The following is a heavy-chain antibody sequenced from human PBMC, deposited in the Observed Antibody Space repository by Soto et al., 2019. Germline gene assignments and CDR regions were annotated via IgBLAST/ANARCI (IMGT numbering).Heavy chain of an antibody. CDR3: AREIVVVPAAMPVVWFDP. V-gene: IGHV3-23*01. J-gene: IGHJ5*02. CDR2: IRATVDST. CDR1: GFTFRLYA. D-gene: IGHD2-2*01. Sequence: PGGSLRLSCAASGFTFRLYAMTWVRQAPGKGLEWVSTIRATVDSTYYADSVTGRLTISRDNSKNTLFLHMNSLRAEDTAMYHCAREIVVVPAAMPVVWFDPWGQGTLVTVSS.